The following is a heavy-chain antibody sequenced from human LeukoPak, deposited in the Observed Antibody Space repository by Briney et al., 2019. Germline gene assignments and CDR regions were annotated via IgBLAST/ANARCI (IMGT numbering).Heavy chain of an antibody. CDR2: INPSGGST. Sequence: ASEKVSCKASGYTFTSYYMHWVRQAPGQGLEWMGIINPSGGSTSYAQKFQGRVTMTRDMSTSTVYMELSSLRSEDTAVYYCARDAKVVTAKYYYMDVWGKGTTVTISS. CDR1: GYTFTSYY. CDR3: ARDAKVVTAKYYYMDV. V-gene: IGHV1-46*01. D-gene: IGHD2-21*02. J-gene: IGHJ6*03.